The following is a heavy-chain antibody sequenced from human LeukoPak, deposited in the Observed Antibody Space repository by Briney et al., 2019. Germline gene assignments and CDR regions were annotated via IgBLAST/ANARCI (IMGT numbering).Heavy chain of an antibody. V-gene: IGHV1-24*01. J-gene: IGHJ4*02. CDR2: FDPEDGET. CDR1: GYTLTELS. CDR3: ATASPPSYGSGSYYLFDY. Sequence: ASVKVSCKVSGYTLTELSMHWVRQAPGKGLEWMGGFDPEDGETIYAQKLQGRVTMTEDTSTDTAYMELSSLRSEDTAVYYCATASPPSYGSGSYYLFDYWGQGTLVTVSS. D-gene: IGHD3-10*01.